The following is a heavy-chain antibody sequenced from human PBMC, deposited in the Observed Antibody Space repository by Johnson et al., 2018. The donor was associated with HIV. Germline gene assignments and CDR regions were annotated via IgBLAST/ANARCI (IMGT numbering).Heavy chain of an antibody. Sequence: EASGFTFSSYALNWVRQAPGKGLEWVSAISGRGGSTYYADSVKGRFTISRDNSKNTFYLQMNSLRAEDTAVYYCANSLILDAFNIWGQGTMVTVSS. D-gene: IGHD2-21*01. V-gene: IGHV3-23*01. J-gene: IGHJ3*02. CDR1: GFTFSSYA. CDR3: ANSLILDAFNI. CDR2: ISGRGGST.